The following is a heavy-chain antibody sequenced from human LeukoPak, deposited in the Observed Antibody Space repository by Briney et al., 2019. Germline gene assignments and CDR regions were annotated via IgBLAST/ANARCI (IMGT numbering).Heavy chain of an antibody. Sequence: ASVKVSCKASGYTFTGYYMHWERQAPGQGLEWMGWINPNSGGTNYAQKFQGRVTMTRDTSISTAYMELSRLRSDDTAVYYCARDLVGATTGFDYWGQGTLVTVSS. CDR1: GYTFTGYY. CDR3: ARDLVGATTGFDY. V-gene: IGHV1-2*02. CDR2: INPNSGGT. J-gene: IGHJ4*02. D-gene: IGHD1-26*01.